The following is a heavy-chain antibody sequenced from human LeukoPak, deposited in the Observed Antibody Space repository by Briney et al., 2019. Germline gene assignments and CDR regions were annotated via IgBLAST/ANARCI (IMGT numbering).Heavy chain of an antibody. Sequence: PGGSLRLSCTASRLTFSSYAMSWVRQAPGKGLEWVSGISSSGDDTYYADSVRGRFTISRDNSKNTLYLQMSSLTAEDTDVYYCAKYSDTWYEDYWGQGTLVTVSS. CDR1: RLTFSSYA. CDR2: ISSSGDDT. D-gene: IGHD6-13*01. CDR3: AKYSDTWYEDY. J-gene: IGHJ4*02. V-gene: IGHV3-23*01.